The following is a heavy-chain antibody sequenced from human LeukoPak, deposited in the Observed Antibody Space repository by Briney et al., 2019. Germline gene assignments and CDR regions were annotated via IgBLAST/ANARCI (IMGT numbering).Heavy chain of an antibody. CDR3: ARASGSYYKTLGY. CDR2: IYSGGST. Sequence: GGSLRLSCAASGFTVSSNYMSWVRQAPGKGLEWVSVIYSGGSTYYADSVKGRFTISRDNSKNTLYLQMNSLRAEDTAVYYCARASGSYYKTLGYWGQGTLVTVSS. D-gene: IGHD3-10*01. V-gene: IGHV3-66*01. CDR1: GFTVSSNY. J-gene: IGHJ4*02.